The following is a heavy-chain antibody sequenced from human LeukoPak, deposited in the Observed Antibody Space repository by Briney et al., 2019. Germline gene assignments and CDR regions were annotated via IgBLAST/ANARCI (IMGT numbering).Heavy chain of an antibody. CDR2: IKSKTDGGTT. D-gene: IGHD3-9*01. J-gene: IGHJ4*02. CDR1: GFTFSNAW. V-gene: IGHV3-15*01. Sequence: GGSLRLSCAASGFTFSNAWMNWVRQAPGKGLEWVGRIKSKTDGGTTDYAAPVKGRFTISRDDSKNTLYLQMNSLQTEDTAVYYCTILLGPYYDILTGYYKYSFDYWGQGTLVTVSS. CDR3: TILLGPYYDILTGYYKYSFDY.